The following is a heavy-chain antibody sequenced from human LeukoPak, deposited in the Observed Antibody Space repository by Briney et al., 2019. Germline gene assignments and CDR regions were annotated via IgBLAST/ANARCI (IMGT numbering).Heavy chain of an antibody. CDR2: ISGSGGST. Sequence: GGSLRLSCAASGFTFSSYVMSWVRQAPGKGLEWVSAISGSGGSTYYADSVKGRFTISRDNSKNTLYLQMNSLRAEDTAVYYCATGLSGWEYGYWGQGTLVTVSS. CDR1: GFTFSSYV. D-gene: IGHD6-19*01. J-gene: IGHJ4*02. V-gene: IGHV3-23*01. CDR3: ATGLSGWEYGY.